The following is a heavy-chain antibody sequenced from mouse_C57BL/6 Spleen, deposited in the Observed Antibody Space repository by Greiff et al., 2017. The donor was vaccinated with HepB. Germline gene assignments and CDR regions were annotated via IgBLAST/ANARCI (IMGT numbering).Heavy chain of an antibody. CDR2: IDPSDSYT. CDR3: ARGDGYYNYFDY. Sequence: QVQLQQPGAELVMPGASVKLSCKASGYTFTSYWMHWVKQRPGQGLEWIGEIDPSDSYTNYNQKFKGKSTLTVDKSSSTAYMQLSSLTSEDSAVYYCARGDGYYNYFDYWGQGTTLTVSS. J-gene: IGHJ2*01. D-gene: IGHD2-3*01. CDR1: GYTFTSYW. V-gene: IGHV1-69*01.